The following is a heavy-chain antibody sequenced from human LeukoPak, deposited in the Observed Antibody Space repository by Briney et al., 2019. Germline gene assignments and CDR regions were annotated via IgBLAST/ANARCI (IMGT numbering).Heavy chain of an antibody. CDR2: IYYSGST. CDR3: ARDIAVAGSL. J-gene: IGHJ4*02. Sequence: PSETLSLTYTVSGGSISSHYWSWIRQPPGKGLEWIGYIYYSGSTNYNPSLKSRVTISVDTSKNQFSLKLSSVTAADTAVYYCARDIAVAGSLWGQGTLVTVSS. CDR1: GGSISSHY. D-gene: IGHD6-19*01. V-gene: IGHV4-59*11.